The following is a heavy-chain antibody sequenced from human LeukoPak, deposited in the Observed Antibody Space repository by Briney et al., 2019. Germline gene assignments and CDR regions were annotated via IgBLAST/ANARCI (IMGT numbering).Heavy chain of an antibody. CDR3: ARGSPKYCSSTSCPYYFDY. CDR1: GGTFSSYA. D-gene: IGHD2-2*01. J-gene: IGHJ4*02. CDR2: IIPIFGTA. Sequence: SVKVSCKASGGTFSSYAISWVRQAPGQGLEWMGGIIPIFGTANYAQKFQGRVTITTDESTSTAYMELSSLRSEDTAVYYCARGSPKYCSSTSCPYYFDYWGQRTLVTVSS. V-gene: IGHV1-69*05.